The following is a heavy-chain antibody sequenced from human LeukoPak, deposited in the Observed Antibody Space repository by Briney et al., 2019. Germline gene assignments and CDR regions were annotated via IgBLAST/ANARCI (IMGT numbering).Heavy chain of an antibody. CDR1: GFTFSDNS. V-gene: IGHV3-7*04. CDR3: ARLRAGDYFDY. Sequence: GGSLRLSCAASGFTFSDNSMNWVRQAPGKGLEWVANIKEDGSEKYYVDSVKGRLTISRDTAKSSLYLQMNSLRAEDTAVYYCARLRAGDYFDYWGQGTLVTVSS. J-gene: IGHJ4*02. D-gene: IGHD6-19*01. CDR2: IKEDGSEK.